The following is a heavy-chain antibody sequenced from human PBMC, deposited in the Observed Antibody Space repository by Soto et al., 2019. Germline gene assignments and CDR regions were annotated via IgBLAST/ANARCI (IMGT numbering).Heavy chain of an antibody. D-gene: IGHD6-13*01. J-gene: IGHJ4*02. CDR2: ISYDGSNK. CDR1: GFTFSSYA. Sequence: QVQLVESGGGVVQPGRSLRLSCAASGFTFSSYAMHWVRQAPGKGLEWVAVISYDGSNKYYADSVKGRFTISRDNSKNTLYLQMNSLRAEDTAVYYCARDRNPYSSSWSALDYWGQGTLVTVSS. V-gene: IGHV3-30-3*01. CDR3: ARDRNPYSSSWSALDY.